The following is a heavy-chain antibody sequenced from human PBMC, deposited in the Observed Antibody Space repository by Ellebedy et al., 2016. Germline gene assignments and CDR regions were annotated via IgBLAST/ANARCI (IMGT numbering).Heavy chain of an antibody. CDR1: GYTFTRHA. J-gene: IGHJ5*02. Sequence: ASVKVSCKASGYTFTRHAMHWVRQAPGQRLEWMGWINAGNGNTKYSQKFQGRVTITRETSASTAYMELSSLRSEDTAVYYCARDGPDNDYGDYVSENWFDPWGQGTLVTVSS. CDR2: INAGNGNT. V-gene: IGHV1-3*01. CDR3: ARDGPDNDYGDYVSENWFDP. D-gene: IGHD4-17*01.